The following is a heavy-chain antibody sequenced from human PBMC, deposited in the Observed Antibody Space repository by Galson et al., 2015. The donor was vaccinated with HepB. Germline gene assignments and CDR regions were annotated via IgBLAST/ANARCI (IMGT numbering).Heavy chain of an antibody. CDR3: ARVDYYDSSGYYFGY. D-gene: IGHD3-22*01. V-gene: IGHV1-69*02. Sequence: SVKVSCKASGGTFSSYTISWVRQAPGQGLEWMGRIIPILGIANYAQKFQGRVTITADKSTSTAYMELSSLRSGDTAVYYCARVDYYDSSGYYFGYWGQGTLVTVSS. J-gene: IGHJ4*02. CDR1: GGTFSSYT. CDR2: IIPILGIA.